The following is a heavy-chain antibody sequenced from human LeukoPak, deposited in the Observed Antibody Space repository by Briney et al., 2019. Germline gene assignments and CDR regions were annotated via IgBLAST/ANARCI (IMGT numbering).Heavy chain of an antibody. CDR1: GFTFSSYA. J-gene: IGHJ4*02. CDR2: ISGSGGST. Sequence: SGGSLRLSCAASGFTFSSYAMSWVRQAPGKGLEWVSAISGSGGSTYYADSVKGRFTISRHNSKNTLYLQMNSLRAEDTAVYYCASQYCSGGSCYFDYWGQGTLVTVSS. D-gene: IGHD2-15*01. V-gene: IGHV3-23*01. CDR3: ASQYCSGGSCYFDY.